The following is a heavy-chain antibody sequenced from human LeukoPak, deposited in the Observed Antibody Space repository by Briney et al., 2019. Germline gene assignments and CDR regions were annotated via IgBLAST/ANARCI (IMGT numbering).Heavy chain of an antibody. CDR1: GFTFSSYA. V-gene: IGHV3-23*01. D-gene: IGHD3-10*01. J-gene: IGHJ4*02. Sequence: GGSLRLSCAASGFTFSSYAMSWVRQAPGKGLEWVSAISGGGGSTYYADSVKGRFTISRDNSKNTLYLQINSLRAEDTAVYYCAKGAPDYYGSGSYVDYWGQGTLVTVSS. CDR3: AKGAPDYYGSGSYVDY. CDR2: ISGGGGST.